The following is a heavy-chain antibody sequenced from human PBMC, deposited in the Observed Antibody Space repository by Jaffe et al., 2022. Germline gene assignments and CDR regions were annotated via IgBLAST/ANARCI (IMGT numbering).Heavy chain of an antibody. V-gene: IGHV1-69*02. J-gene: IGHJ5*02. CDR3: VTEQVWDYSSWYVGDWFDP. D-gene: IGHD6-13*01. Sequence: QVQLVQSGAEVKKPGSSVKVSCKASGGTFSSYTISWVRQAPGQGLEWMGRIIPILGIANYAQKFQGRVTITADKSTSTAYMELSSLRSEDTAVYYCVTEQVWDYSSWYVGDWFDPWGQGTLVTVSS. CDR2: IIPILGIA. CDR1: GGTFSSYT.